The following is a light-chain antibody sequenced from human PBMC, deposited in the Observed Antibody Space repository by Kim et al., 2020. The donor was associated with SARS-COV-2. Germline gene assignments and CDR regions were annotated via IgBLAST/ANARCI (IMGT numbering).Light chain of an antibody. CDR1: QSVSSSY. CDR2: GAS. J-gene: IGKJ1*01. CDR3: QQYGSSLWT. Sequence: SPGGRATLPCRASQSVSSSYLAWYQQKPGQAPRLLIYGASSRATGIPDRFSGSGSGTDFTLTISRLEPEDFAVYYCQQYGSSLWTFGPGTKVDIK. V-gene: IGKV3-20*01.